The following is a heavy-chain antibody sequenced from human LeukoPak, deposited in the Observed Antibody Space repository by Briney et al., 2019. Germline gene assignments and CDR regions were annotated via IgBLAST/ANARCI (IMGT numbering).Heavy chain of an antibody. J-gene: IGHJ4*02. D-gene: IGHD6-13*01. Sequence: HPGGSLRLSCTASGFSLSSNYMSWVRQAPGKGLEGVSVIYSGGSTYYADSVKGRFTISRDNSKNTLYLQMNSLRAEDTAVYYCAREVAAGTSDYWGQGTLVTVSS. CDR1: GFSLSSNY. V-gene: IGHV3-53*01. CDR3: AREVAAGTSDY. CDR2: IYSGGST.